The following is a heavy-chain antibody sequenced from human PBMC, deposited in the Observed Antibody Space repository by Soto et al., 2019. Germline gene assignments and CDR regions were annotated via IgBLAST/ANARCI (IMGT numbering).Heavy chain of an antibody. CDR3: ARGAYYDSSGYDYLCEYFQY. CDR1: GYTFTSYG. V-gene: IGHV1-18*01. D-gene: IGHD3-22*01. CDR2: ISAYNGNT. Sequence: ASVKVSCKASGYTFTSYGISWVRQAPGQGLEWMGWISAYNGNTNYAQKLQGRVTMTTDTSTKTAYMELRSLRSDDTAVYYCARGAYYDSSGYDYLCEYFQYWGQGTLVTVSS. J-gene: IGHJ1*01.